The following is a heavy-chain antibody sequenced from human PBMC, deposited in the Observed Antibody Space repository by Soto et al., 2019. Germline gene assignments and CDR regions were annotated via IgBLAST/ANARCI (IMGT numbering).Heavy chain of an antibody. J-gene: IGHJ4*02. CDR1: GGSFSGYY. CDR3: MYYDFWSGRFDY. D-gene: IGHD3-3*01. V-gene: IGHV4-34*01. CDR2: INHSGST. Sequence: SETLSLTCAVYGGSFSGYYWSWIRQPPGKGLEWIGEINHSGSTNYNPSLKSRVTISVDTSKNQFSLKLSSVTAADTAVYYCMYYDFWSGRFDYWGQGTLVTVSS.